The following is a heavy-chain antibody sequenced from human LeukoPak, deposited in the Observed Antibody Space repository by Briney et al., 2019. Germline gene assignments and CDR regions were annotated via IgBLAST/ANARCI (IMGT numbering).Heavy chain of an antibody. Sequence: RPALVKPTQTLTLTCTLSGFSLSTSGMRVSWIRQPPGKALEWLARIDWDDDKFYSTSLKTRLTISKDTSKNQVVLTMTNMDPVDTATYYCARMRGDTLGMDVWGKGTTVTVSS. V-gene: IGHV2-70*04. CDR3: ARMRGDTLGMDV. CDR1: GFSLSTSGMR. CDR2: IDWDDDK. J-gene: IGHJ6*03. D-gene: IGHD2-2*02.